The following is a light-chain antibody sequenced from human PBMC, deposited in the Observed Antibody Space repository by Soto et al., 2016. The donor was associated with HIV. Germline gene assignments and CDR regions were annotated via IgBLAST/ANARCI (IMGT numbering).Light chain of an antibody. CDR1: HDINNY. V-gene: IGKV1-33*01. Sequence: DIQMTQSPSSVSASVGDRVTITCQASHDINNYLNWYQQKPGKAPKLLIYDASNLKTGVPSRFSGSGSGTDFTFTISSLQPEDFATYYCQQYDNLPRTFGQGTKAGDQT. J-gene: IGKJ2*01. CDR3: QQYDNLPRT. CDR2: DAS.